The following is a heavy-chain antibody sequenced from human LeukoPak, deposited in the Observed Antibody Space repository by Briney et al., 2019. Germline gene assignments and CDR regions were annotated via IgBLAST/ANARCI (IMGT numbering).Heavy chain of an antibody. CDR3: ARGEDYDSSFDY. CDR2: IYYSGST. Sequence: SETLSLTCTVSGGSISSYYWSWIRQPPGKGLEWIGYIYYSGSTNYNPSLKSRVTISVDTSKNQFSLKLSSVTAADTAVYYCARGEDYDSSFDYWGQGILVTVSS. V-gene: IGHV4-59*01. J-gene: IGHJ4*02. D-gene: IGHD3-22*01. CDR1: GGSISSYY.